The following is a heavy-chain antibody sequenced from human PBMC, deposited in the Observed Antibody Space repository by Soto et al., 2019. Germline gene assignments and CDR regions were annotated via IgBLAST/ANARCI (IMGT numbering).Heavy chain of an antibody. Sequence: EVQLMESGGGLVQPGGSLRLSCIASGFTVSTNYMNWVRQAPGKGLEWVSVIFPDGSTYYTDSVKGRFTISRDNSKNTVYLQMNSLRAEDTAVYFCARRALPHAFVAYWGQGTLVTVSS. CDR3: ARRALPHAFVAY. CDR2: IFPDGST. V-gene: IGHV3-66*01. CDR1: GFTVSTNY. D-gene: IGHD2-15*01. J-gene: IGHJ4*02.